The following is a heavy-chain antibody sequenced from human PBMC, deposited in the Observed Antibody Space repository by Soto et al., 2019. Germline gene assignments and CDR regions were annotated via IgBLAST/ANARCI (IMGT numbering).Heavy chain of an antibody. CDR2: ISGSGGST. D-gene: IGHD3-10*01. CDR1: GFTFSSYA. CDR3: AKDPERPRLWFGELLSQTTYAFDI. J-gene: IGHJ3*02. Sequence: EVQLLESGGGLVQPGGSLRLSCAASGFTFSSYAMSWVRQAPGKGLEWVSAISGSGGSTYYADSVKGRFTISRDNSKTTLYLQMNSLRAEDTAVYYCAKDPERPRLWFGELLSQTTYAFDIWGQGTMVTVSS. V-gene: IGHV3-23*01.